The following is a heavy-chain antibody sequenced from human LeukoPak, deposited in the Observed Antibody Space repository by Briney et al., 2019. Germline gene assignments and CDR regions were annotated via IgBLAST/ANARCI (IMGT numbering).Heavy chain of an antibody. CDR3: TTFMITFGGVIADHDAFDI. CDR2: IKSKTDGGTT. D-gene: IGHD3-16*02. J-gene: IGHJ3*02. Sequence: PGGSLRLSCAASGFTFSNAWMSWVRQAPGKGLAWVGRIKSKTDGGTTDYAAPVKGRFTISRDDSKNTLYLQMNSLKTEDTAVYYCTTFMITFGGVIADHDAFDIWGQGTMVTVSS. CDR1: GFTFSNAW. V-gene: IGHV3-15*01.